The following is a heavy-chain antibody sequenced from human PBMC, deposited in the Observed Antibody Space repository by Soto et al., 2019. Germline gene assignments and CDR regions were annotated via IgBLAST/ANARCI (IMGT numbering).Heavy chain of an antibody. J-gene: IGHJ4*02. CDR1: GGTFSSYA. D-gene: IGHD3-16*02. Sequence: GASVKVSCKASGGTFSSYAISWVRQAPGQGLEWMGGIIPIFGTANYAQKFQGRVTITADKSTSTAYMELSSLRSEDTAVYYCARDLSDTFGGVIVPFDYWGQGTLVTSPQ. CDR3: ARDLSDTFGGVIVPFDY. V-gene: IGHV1-69*06. CDR2: IIPIFGTA.